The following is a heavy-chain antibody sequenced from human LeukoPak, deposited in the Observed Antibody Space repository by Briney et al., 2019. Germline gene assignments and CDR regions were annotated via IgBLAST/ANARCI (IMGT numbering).Heavy chain of an antibody. J-gene: IGHJ4*02. CDR1: GFTFSTSD. D-gene: IGHD3-22*01. CDR3: ARERVTPLYYYDSSGEFDY. Sequence: GGSLRLSCAASGFTFSTSDMHWVRQAPGKGLEWVSAISDTGNTYHADSVKGRFTISRDNAKNSLYLQMNSLRAEDTAVYYCARERVTPLYYYDSSGEFDYWGEGTLVTVSS. CDR2: ISDTGNT. V-gene: IGHV3-69-1*01.